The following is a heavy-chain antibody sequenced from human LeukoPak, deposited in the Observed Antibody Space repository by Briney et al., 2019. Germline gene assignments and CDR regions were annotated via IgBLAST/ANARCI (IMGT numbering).Heavy chain of an antibody. J-gene: IGHJ1*01. D-gene: IGHD3-16*01. Sequence: GGSLRLSCSASGFSFSDYDMNWVRQAPGKGLEWVSAISGRSSHVYYGESVKGRFTISRDNAKNSLYLQLDSLGVEDTAVYYCGRAFPPLRTSSAGDLWGLGTLVTVSS. V-gene: IGHV3-21*01. CDR2: ISGRSSHV. CDR3: GRAFPPLRTSSAGDL. CDR1: GFSFSDYD.